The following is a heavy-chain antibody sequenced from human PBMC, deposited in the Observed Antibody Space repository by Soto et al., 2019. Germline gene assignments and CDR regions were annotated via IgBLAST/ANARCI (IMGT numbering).Heavy chain of an antibody. V-gene: IGHV3-21*01. D-gene: IGHD2-15*01. CDR1: GFTFSSYS. Sequence: LRLSCAASGFTFSSYSMNWVRQAPGKGLEWVSSISSSSSYIYYADSVKGRFTISRDNAKNSLYLQMNSLRAEDTAVYYCARGGVVVVAASDYWGQGTLVTVYS. CDR2: ISSSSSYI. J-gene: IGHJ4*02. CDR3: ARGGVVVVAASDY.